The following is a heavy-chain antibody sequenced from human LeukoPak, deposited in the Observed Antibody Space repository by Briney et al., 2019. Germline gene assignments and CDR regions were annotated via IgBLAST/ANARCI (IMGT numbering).Heavy chain of an antibody. CDR2: INPNSGGT. Sequence: ASVKVSCKASRYTFTGYYMHWVRQAPGQGLEWMGWINPNSGGTNYAQKFQGRVTMTRDTSISTAYMELRSLRSDDTAVYYCARDHSSSWYYGAFDIWGQGTMVTVSS. CDR3: ARDHSSSWYYGAFDI. CDR1: RYTFTGYY. V-gene: IGHV1-2*02. J-gene: IGHJ3*02. D-gene: IGHD6-13*01.